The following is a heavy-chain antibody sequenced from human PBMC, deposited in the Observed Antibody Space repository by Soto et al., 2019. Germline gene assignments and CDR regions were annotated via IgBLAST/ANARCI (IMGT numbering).Heavy chain of an antibody. D-gene: IGHD2-21*02. V-gene: IGHV1-2*04. CDR2: INPKSGDT. J-gene: IGHJ6*02. CDR3: ARVNGDAPPRCMDV. CDR1: GYTFTDYS. Sequence: QVQLVQSGAEVKKPGASVKVSCKASGYTFTDYSRHWVRHAPGQGLEGMGRINPKSGDTKYAEKFQAWVNMTRDTSISTAYMEVTRLRSDDTAVYYCARVNGDAPPRCMDVWGQGTTVTVSS.